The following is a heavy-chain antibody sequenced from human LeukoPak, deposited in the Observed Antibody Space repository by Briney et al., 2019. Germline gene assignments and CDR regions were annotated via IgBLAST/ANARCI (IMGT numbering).Heavy chain of an antibody. Sequence: GGSLRLSCAVSGFTFSTKSMNWVRQAPGRGGEGVSYISGTSRIMYYADSEKGRFTISRDNAKNSLYLQMNSLRDEDTAVYYCARGTWVCDRTFDTWGQGTMVTVSS. J-gene: IGHJ3*02. D-gene: IGHD1-14*01. V-gene: IGHV3-48*02. CDR1: GFTFSTKS. CDR2: ISGTSRIM. CDR3: ARGTWVCDRTFDT.